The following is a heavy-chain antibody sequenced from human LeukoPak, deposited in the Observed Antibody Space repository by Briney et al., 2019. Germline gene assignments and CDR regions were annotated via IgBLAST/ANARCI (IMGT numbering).Heavy chain of an antibody. J-gene: IGHJ5*02. Sequence: GASVKVSCKASGGTFSSYAISWVRQAPGQGLEWMGRIIPILGITNYAQKFQGRVTITADKSTSTAYMELSSLRSEDTAVYYCARERDDSRGGRWFDPWGQGTLVTVSS. CDR1: GGTFSSYA. D-gene: IGHD3-16*01. CDR3: ARERDDSRGGRWFDP. CDR2: IIPILGIT. V-gene: IGHV1-69*04.